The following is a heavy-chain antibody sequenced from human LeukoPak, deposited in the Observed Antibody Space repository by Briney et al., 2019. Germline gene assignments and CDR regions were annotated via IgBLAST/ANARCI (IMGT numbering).Heavy chain of an antibody. CDR1: GFTFGKYW. D-gene: IGHD3-22*01. V-gene: IGHV3-7*03. J-gene: IGHJ4*02. CDR2: IKLDGSEK. CDR3: AREGTMITTFDY. Sequence: GGSLRLSCVASGFTFGKYWMSWVRQAPGKGLEWVANIKLDGSEKNYVDSVKGRFTISRDNTKNSLYLQMNSLRVEDTAVFYCAREGTMITTFDYWGQGTLVTVSS.